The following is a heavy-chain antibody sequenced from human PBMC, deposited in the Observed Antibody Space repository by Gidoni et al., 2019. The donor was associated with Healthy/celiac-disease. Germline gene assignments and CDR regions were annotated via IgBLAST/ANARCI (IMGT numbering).Heavy chain of an antibody. J-gene: IGHJ6*03. V-gene: IGHV3-30-3*01. CDR3: ASPGSLYSSSGFNMDV. D-gene: IGHD6-13*01. CDR1: GFTFSSYA. CDR2: ISYDGSNK. Sequence: QVQLVESGGGVVQPGRSLRLSCAASGFTFSSYAMHWVRQAPGKGLEWVAVISYDGSNKYYADSVKGRFTISRDNSKNTLYLQMNSLRAEDTAVYYCASPGSLYSSSGFNMDVWGKGTTVTVSS.